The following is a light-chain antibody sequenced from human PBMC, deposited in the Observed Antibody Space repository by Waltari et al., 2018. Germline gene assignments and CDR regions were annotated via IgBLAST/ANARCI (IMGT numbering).Light chain of an antibody. V-gene: IGLV2-8*01. CDR1: SIDVGAYNY. J-gene: IGLJ3*02. CDR2: EVD. Sequence: QSALTQPPSASGSPGQSVSISCAGASIDVGAYNYVSWYQPHPGKAPKLIIYEVDTRPSGVPDRFSGSKSGDTASLTVSGLQAEDEADYYCSSYAGSNNLGVFGGGTKLTVL. CDR3: SSYAGSNNLGV.